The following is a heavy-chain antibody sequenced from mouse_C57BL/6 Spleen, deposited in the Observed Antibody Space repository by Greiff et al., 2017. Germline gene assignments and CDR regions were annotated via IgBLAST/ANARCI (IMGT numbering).Heavy chain of an antibody. V-gene: IGHV1-64*01. J-gene: IGHJ4*01. Sequence: QVQLQQPGAELVKPGASVKLSCKASGYTFTSYGMHWVKQRPGQGLEWIGMIHPNSGSTIYNEKFKSKATLTVDKSSSTAYMQLSSLRSEDSAVYYCASKKKTTVVESYALGYWGQGTSVTVSS. CDR2: IHPNSGST. D-gene: IGHD1-1*01. CDR3: ASKKKTTVVESYALGY. CDR1: GYTFTSYG.